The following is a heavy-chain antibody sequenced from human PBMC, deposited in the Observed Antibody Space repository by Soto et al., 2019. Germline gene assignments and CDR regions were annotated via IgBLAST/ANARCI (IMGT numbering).Heavy chain of an antibody. V-gene: IGHV1-69*13. CDR2: IIPIFGTA. D-gene: IGHD1-26*01. Sequence: ASVKVSCKASGGTFSSYAISWVRQAPGQRLEWMGGIIPIFGTANYAQKFQGRVTITADESTSTAYMELSSLRSEDTAVYYCARVPGWEPGSFDSWHQGLLITVP. J-gene: IGHJ5*01. CDR1: GGTFSSYA. CDR3: ARVPGWEPGSFDS.